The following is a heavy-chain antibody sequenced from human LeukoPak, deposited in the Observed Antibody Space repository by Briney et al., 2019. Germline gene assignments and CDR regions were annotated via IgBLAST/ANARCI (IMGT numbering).Heavy chain of an antibody. J-gene: IGHJ5*02. V-gene: IGHV1-2*02. Sequence: GASVKVSCKASGYTFTGYYIHWVRQAPGQGLEWMGWINPNSGGTNYAQKFQGRVTMTRDTSISTAYMELSRLRSDDTAVYYCARGRDCSSTSCYNWFDPWGQGTLVTVSS. CDR3: ARGRDCSSTSCYNWFDP. CDR2: INPNSGGT. D-gene: IGHD2-2*01. CDR1: GYTFTGYY.